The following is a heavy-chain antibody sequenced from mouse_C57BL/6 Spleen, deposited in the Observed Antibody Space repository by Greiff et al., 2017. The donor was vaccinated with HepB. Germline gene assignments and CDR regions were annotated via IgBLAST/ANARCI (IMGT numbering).Heavy chain of an antibody. Sequence: QVQLQQSGAELVRPGASVTLSCKASGYTFTDYEMHWVKQTPVHGLEWIGAIDPETGGTAYNQKFKGKAILTADKSSSTAYMELRSLTSEDSAVYYCTRFYYYGSSPSFAYWGQGTLVTVSA. D-gene: IGHD1-1*01. CDR1: GYTFTDYE. V-gene: IGHV1-15*01. J-gene: IGHJ3*01. CDR2: IDPETGGT. CDR3: TRFYYYGSSPSFAY.